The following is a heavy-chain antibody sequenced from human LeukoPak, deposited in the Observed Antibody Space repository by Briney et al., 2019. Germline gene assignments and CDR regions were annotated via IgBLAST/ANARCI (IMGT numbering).Heavy chain of an antibody. J-gene: IGHJ4*02. Sequence: GGSLRLSCAGSGFTFSNYDMHWVRQAPGKGLEWVSVIGTAGNTYYLDSVKGRFTISRDNSKNTLYLQMNSLRAEDTAVYYCARVGYGEYYFDYWGQGTLVTVSS. D-gene: IGHD5-12*01. CDR3: ARVGYGEYYFDY. CDR1: GFTFSNYD. V-gene: IGHV3-13*01. CDR2: IGTAGNT.